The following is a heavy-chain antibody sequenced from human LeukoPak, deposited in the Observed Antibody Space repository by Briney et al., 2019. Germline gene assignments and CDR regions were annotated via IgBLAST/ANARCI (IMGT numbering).Heavy chain of an antibody. CDR3: ARAYSSSRHNWFDP. D-gene: IGHD6-13*01. J-gene: IGHJ5*02. Sequence: GGSLRLSCAASGLTVSSNYMSWVRQAPGKGLEWVSVIYSGGTTYYADSVKGRFTISRDNAKNTLYLQMNSLGAEDTAVYYCARAYSSSRHNWFDPWGQGTLVTVSS. V-gene: IGHV3-66*01. CDR1: GLTVSSNY. CDR2: IYSGGTT.